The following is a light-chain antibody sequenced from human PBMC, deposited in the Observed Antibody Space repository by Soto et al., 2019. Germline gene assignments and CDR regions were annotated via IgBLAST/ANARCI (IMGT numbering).Light chain of an antibody. CDR2: AVS. CDR1: RSDVGAYNY. Sequence: QSALTQLASVSGSPGQSITISCNGSRSDVGAYNYVSWYQHHPGKVPKLIIYAVSNRPSGVSNRFSGSKSANTASLTISGLQAEDEAEYYCTSYIGTDLLVFGGGTKLTVL. CDR3: TSYIGTDLLV. V-gene: IGLV2-14*01. J-gene: IGLJ2*01.